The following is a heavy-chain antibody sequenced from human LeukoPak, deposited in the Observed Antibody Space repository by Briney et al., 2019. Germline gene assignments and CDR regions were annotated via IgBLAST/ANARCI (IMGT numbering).Heavy chain of an antibody. J-gene: IGHJ4*02. CDR3: AKGGLVGAFFDY. CDR2: ISYDGSNK. Sequence: GGSLRLSCAASGFTFSSYGMHWVRQAPGKGLEWVAVISYDGSNKYYADSVKGRFTISRDNSKNTLYLQMNSLRAEDTAVYYCAKGGLVGAFFDYWGQGTLVTVSS. V-gene: IGHV3-30*18. D-gene: IGHD1-26*01. CDR1: GFTFSSYG.